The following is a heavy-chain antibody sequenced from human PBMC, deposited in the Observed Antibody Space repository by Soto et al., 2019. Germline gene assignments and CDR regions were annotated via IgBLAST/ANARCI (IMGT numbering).Heavy chain of an antibody. CDR1: AYTFTSYG. D-gene: IGHD3-3*01. J-gene: IGHJ3*02. CDR2: ISAYNGNT. Sequence: QVQLVQSGAEVKKPGASVKVSCKASAYTFTSYGISWVRQAPGQGLEWMGWISAYNGNTHYARRLQGRVTMTTDTSTSTAYMELRSXXXXXXXXXXXARDLGDAFDMWGQGTMVTVSS. CDR3: ARDLGDAFDM. V-gene: IGHV1-18*01.